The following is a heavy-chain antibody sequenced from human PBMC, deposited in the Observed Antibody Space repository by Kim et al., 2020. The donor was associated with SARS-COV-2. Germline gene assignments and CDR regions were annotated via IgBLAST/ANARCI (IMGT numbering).Heavy chain of an antibody. Sequence: SETLSLTCAVSGGSISSSNWWSWVRQPPGKGLEWIGEIYHSGSTNYNPSLKSRVTISVDKSKNQFSLKLSSVTAADTAVYYCARRRRRGSGSTYYYYGMDVWGQATTVTVSS. CDR1: GGSISSSNW. D-gene: IGHD3-10*01. CDR2: IYHSGST. CDR3: ARRRRRGSGSTYYYYGMDV. J-gene: IGHJ6*02. V-gene: IGHV4-4*02.